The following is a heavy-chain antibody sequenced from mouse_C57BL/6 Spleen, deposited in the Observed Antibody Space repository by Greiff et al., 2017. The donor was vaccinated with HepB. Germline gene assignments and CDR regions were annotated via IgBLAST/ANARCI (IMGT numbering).Heavy chain of an antibody. J-gene: IGHJ1*03. V-gene: IGHV1-15*01. CDR3: TRFPYYYGSSYGYFDV. Sequence: QVQLKESGAELVRPGASVTLSCKASGYTFTDYEMHWVKQTPVHGLEWIGAIDPETGGTAYNQKFKGKAILTADKSSSTAYMELRSLTSEDSAVYYCTRFPYYYGSSYGYFDVWGTGTTVTVSS. D-gene: IGHD1-1*01. CDR1: GYTFTDYE. CDR2: IDPETGGT.